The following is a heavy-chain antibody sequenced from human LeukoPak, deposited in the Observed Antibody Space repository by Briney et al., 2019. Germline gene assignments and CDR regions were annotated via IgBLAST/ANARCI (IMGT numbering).Heavy chain of an antibody. V-gene: IGHV1-2*02. CDR3: AKPYNWDDPATPFDY. J-gene: IGHJ4*02. D-gene: IGHD1-1*01. CDR1: GYTFTGYY. Sequence: GASVKVSCKASGYTFTGYYMHWVRQAPGQGLEWMGWINPNSGGTNYAQKFQGGVTMTRDTSISTAYMELSRLRSDDTAVYYCAKPYNWDDPATPFDYWGQGTLVTVSS. CDR2: INPNSGGT.